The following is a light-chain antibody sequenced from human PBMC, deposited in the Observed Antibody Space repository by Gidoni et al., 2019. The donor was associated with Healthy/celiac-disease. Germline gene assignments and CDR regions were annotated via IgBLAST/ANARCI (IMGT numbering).Light chain of an antibody. CDR2: DAS. Sequence: EIGLRQSTATLSLSPGERATLSCRASQSVSSYLAWYQQKPGQAPRLLIYDASNRATGIPARFSGSGSGTDFTLTISSLAPEDFAVYYCQQRSNWPPLITFGQXTRLAI. J-gene: IGKJ5*01. V-gene: IGKV3-11*01. CDR1: QSVSSY. CDR3: QQRSNWPPLIT.